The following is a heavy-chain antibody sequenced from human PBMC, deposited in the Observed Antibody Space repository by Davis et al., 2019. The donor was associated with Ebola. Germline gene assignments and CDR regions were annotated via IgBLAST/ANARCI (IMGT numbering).Heavy chain of an antibody. CDR1: GGSISSSSYY. D-gene: IGHD5-24*01. J-gene: IGHJ4*02. CDR3: ARTRWLQFYY. V-gene: IGHV4-39*01. CDR2: IYYSGST. Sequence: MPGGSLRLSCTFSGGSISSSSYYWGWIRQPPGKGLEWIGSIYYSGSTYYNPSLKIRVTISVDTSKNQFSLKLSSVTAADTAVYYCARTRWLQFYYWGQGTLVTVSS.